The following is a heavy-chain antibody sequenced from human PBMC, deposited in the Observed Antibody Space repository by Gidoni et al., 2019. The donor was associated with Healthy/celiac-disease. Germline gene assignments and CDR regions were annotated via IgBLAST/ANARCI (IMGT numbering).Heavy chain of an antibody. Sequence: EVQLVESGGGLVKPGGSLRLSCAASGFTFRNAWMSWVRQAPGKGLEWVGRIKSKTDGGTTDYAAPVKGRFTISRDDSKNTLYLQMNSLKTEDTAVYYCTTVSNGYYYFDYWGQGTLVTVSS. CDR3: TTVSNGYYYFDY. J-gene: IGHJ4*02. V-gene: IGHV3-15*01. D-gene: IGHD3-3*01. CDR1: GFTFRNAW. CDR2: IKSKTDGGTT.